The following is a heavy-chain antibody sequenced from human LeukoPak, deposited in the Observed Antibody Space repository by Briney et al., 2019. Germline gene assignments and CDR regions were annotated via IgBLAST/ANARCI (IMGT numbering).Heavy chain of an antibody. CDR2: INQDGSGK. D-gene: IGHD6-19*01. J-gene: IGHJ3*02. Sequence: GGSLRLSCAASGFTFSSYWLTWVRQAPGKGLEWVANINQDGSGKYYVDSVKGRFTISRDNAKKSLYLQMNSLRADDTAVYYCARGASVVAGIDNAFDIWGQGTMVTVSS. V-gene: IGHV3-7*01. CDR1: GFTFSSYW. CDR3: ARGASVVAGIDNAFDI.